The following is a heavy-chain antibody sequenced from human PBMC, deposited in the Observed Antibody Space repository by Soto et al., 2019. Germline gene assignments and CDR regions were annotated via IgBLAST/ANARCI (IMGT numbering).Heavy chain of an antibody. CDR2: ISAYNGNT. V-gene: IGHV1-18*01. CDR1: GYTFTSYG. Sequence: QVQLVQSGAEVKKPGASVKVSCKASGYTFTSYGISWVRQAPGQGLELMRWISAYNGNTNYAQKLKGKVTMTTRTSKSTAYMELRSLRSDDTALDYCARDSPPVGYWGQGTLVTVPS. CDR3: ARDSPPVGY. J-gene: IGHJ4*02.